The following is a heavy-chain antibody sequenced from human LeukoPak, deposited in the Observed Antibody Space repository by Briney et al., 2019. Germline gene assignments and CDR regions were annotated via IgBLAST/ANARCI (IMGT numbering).Heavy chain of an antibody. CDR3: ARVGEDSSSWYVDY. J-gene: IGHJ4*02. CDR1: GDSISSYY. CDR2: IYYSGST. V-gene: IGHV4-59*01. Sequence: SSETLSLTCTVSGDSISSYYWSWIRQPPGKRLEWIGYIYYSGSTNYNPSLKSRVTISVDTSKNQFSLKLSSVTAADTAVYYCARVGEDSSSWYVDYWGQGTLVTVSS. D-gene: IGHD6-13*01.